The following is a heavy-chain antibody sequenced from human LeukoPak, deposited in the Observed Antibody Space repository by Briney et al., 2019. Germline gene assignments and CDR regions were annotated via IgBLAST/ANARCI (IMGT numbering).Heavy chain of an antibody. J-gene: IGHJ4*02. Sequence: GSLRLSCAASGFTFSSYEMNWVRQAPGKGLEWVSYISSSGNTIYYADSVKGRFTISRDNAKNSLFLQMKSLRSKDTAVYYCARVRYYGSGSPYCDYWGQGTLVTVSS. CDR1: GFTFSSYE. D-gene: IGHD3-10*01. CDR3: ARVRYYGSGSPYCDY. V-gene: IGHV3-48*03. CDR2: ISSSGNTI.